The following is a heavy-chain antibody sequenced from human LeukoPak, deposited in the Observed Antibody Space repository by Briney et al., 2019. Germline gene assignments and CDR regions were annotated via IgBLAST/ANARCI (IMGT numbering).Heavy chain of an antibody. Sequence: GGSLRLSCAASGFTFSNYWMSWVRQAPGKGLEWVANIKKDGSEKYYVASVKGRFTIPRDNAKNSLSLQMNSLRAEDTAMYYCTTLDSDYDAYCFDYWGQGTLVTVSS. D-gene: IGHD4-11*01. CDR2: IKKDGSEK. CDR1: GFTFSNYW. CDR3: TTLDSDYDAYCFDY. J-gene: IGHJ4*02. V-gene: IGHV3-7*01.